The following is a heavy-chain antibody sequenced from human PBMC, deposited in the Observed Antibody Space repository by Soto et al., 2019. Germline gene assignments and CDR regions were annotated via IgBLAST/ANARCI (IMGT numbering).Heavy chain of an antibody. CDR2: IDNSGTT. CDR3: ARGGRYYYY. V-gene: IGHV4-30-4*02. D-gene: IGHD1-1*01. CDR1: GDSISGGTYF. J-gene: IGHJ4*01. Sequence: KPSETLSLTCSVSGDSISGGTYFWSWVRQAPGKGPEWIGYIDNSGTTLYTPSLKSRVSMSVDTSENQFSLQLTSVTAADTAIYYCARGGRYYYYWGHGTLVTVSS.